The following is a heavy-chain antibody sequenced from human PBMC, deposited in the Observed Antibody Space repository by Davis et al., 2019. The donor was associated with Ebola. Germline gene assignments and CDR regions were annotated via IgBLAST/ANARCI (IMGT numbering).Heavy chain of an antibody. CDR2: INPSGGST. CDR3: VRDTNLRGYDYEGFDY. CDR1: GYTFTSYY. V-gene: IGHV1-46*01. J-gene: IGHJ4*02. Sequence: AASVKVSCKASGYTFTSYYMHWVRQAPGQGLEWMGIINPSGGSTSYAQKFQGRVTMTRDTSTSTVYMEVRSLRFDDTAVYYCVRDTNLRGYDYEGFDYWGQGTLVTVSS. D-gene: IGHD5-12*01.